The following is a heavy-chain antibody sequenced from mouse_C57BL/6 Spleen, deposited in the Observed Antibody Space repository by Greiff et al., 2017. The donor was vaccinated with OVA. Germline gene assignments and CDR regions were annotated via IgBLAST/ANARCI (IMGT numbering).Heavy chain of an antibody. Sequence: EVQVVESGPGLVKPSQSLSLTCSVTGYSITSGYYWNWIRQFPGNKLEWMGYISYDGSNNYNPSLKNRISITRDTSKNQFFLKLNSVTTEDTATYYCARESFLAYWGQGTLVTVSA. CDR2: ISYDGSN. CDR3: ARESFLAY. CDR1: GYSITSGYY. J-gene: IGHJ3*01. V-gene: IGHV3-6*01.